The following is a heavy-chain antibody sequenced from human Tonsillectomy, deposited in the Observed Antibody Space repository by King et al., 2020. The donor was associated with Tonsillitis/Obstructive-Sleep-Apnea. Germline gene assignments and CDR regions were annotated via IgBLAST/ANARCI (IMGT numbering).Heavy chain of an antibody. CDR3: ARDRSFNWNYERGWFDP. CDR1: GYTFTSYA. Sequence: QLVQSGSELKKPGASVKVSCKASGYTFTSYAMNWVRQAPGQGLEWMGWINTNTGNPTYAPGFTGRFVFSLDTSVSTAYLQISSLKAEDTAVYYCARDRSFNWNYERGWFDPWGQGTLVTVSS. J-gene: IGHJ5*02. CDR2: INTNTGNP. V-gene: IGHV7-4-1*02. D-gene: IGHD1-7*01.